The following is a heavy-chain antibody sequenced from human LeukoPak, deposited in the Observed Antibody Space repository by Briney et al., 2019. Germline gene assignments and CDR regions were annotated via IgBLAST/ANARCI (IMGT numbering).Heavy chain of an antibody. CDR2: IYYSGST. J-gene: IGHJ6*03. V-gene: IGHV4-59*11. Sequence: PTETLSLTCSVSGGSSSSHYWIWILQPPGRGLEGIGYIYYSGSTNYSPPLQSRVTISVDTSKNQFSLKLSSVTAADTAVYYCARDGPRDRTYYDFWSGYWNYYYMDVWGKGTTVTVSS. CDR3: ARDGPRDRTYYDFWSGYWNYYYMDV. CDR1: GGSSSSHY. D-gene: IGHD3-3*01.